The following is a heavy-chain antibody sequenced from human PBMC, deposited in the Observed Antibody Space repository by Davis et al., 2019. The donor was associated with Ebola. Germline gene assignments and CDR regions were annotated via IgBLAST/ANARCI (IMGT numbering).Heavy chain of an antibody. CDR3: ARHRPMSLGYRYFDF. Sequence: GESLKISCKASGYSFTSYWIVWVRHMLGKGLECMGIIFPGDSDTRYSPSFQGQVSISVDKSISMAYLQWSSLKASDTAMYYCARHRPMSLGYRYFDFWGQGTLVTVSS. D-gene: IGHD5-12*01. V-gene: IGHV5-51*01. J-gene: IGHJ4*02. CDR1: GYSFTSYW. CDR2: IFPGDSDT.